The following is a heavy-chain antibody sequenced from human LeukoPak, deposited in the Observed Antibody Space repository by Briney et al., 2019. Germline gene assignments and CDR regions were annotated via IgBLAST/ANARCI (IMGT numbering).Heavy chain of an antibody. CDR3: ARDSVSIAVATTPDY. CDR2: ISYDGSNK. J-gene: IGHJ4*02. V-gene: IGHV3-30*04. CDR1: GFTFSSYA. Sequence: GRSLRLSCAASGFTFSSYAMHWVRQAPGKGLEWVAVISYDGSNKYYADSVKGRFTISRDNSKNTLYLQMNSLRAEDTAVYYCARDSVSIAVATTPDYWGQGTLVTVSS. D-gene: IGHD6-19*01.